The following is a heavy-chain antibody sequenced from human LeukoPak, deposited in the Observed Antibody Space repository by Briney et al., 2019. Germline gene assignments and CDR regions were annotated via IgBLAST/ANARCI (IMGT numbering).Heavy chain of an antibody. V-gene: IGHV4-59*08. D-gene: IGHD3-22*01. CDR2: IYYSGST. CDR1: GGSISSYY. Sequence: SETLSLTCTVSGGSISSYYWSWIRQPPGKGLEWIGYIYYSGSTNYNPSLKSRVTISVDTSKNQFSLKLSSVTAADTAVYYCARLFDPLDDYHDSSGYQDYWGQGTLVTVSS. CDR3: ARLFDPLDDYHDSSGYQDY. J-gene: IGHJ4*02.